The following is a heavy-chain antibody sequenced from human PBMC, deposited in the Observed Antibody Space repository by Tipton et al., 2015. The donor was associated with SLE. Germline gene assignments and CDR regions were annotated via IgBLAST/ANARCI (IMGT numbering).Heavy chain of an antibody. CDR2: INWIGGRT. V-gene: IGHV3-20*04. J-gene: IGHJ6*02. CDR1: GFTFDAYD. D-gene: IGHD2/OR15-2a*01. CDR3: ASQLVLYYYGMDV. Sequence: SLRLSCVASGFTFDAYDMTWVRQAPGKGLEWVSAINWIGGRTSFADSVKGRFTISRDNAKNSLYLQMNSLRAEDTAVYYCASQLVLYYYGMDVWGQGTTVIVSS.